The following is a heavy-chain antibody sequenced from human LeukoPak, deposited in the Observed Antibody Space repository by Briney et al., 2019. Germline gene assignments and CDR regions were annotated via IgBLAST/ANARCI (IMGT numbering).Heavy chain of an antibody. CDR3: ARDPTMVRGAYTGDFDY. CDR2: ISSSGSTI. V-gene: IGHV3-11*01. Sequence: GGSLRLSCAASGFTFSAYDMSWIRQAPGTGLEWVSYISSSGSTIHYADCVKGRFTISRDNAKNSRYLQMNSVRAEDTACDYCARDPTMVRGAYTGDFDYWGQGTLVTVSS. D-gene: IGHD3-10*01. J-gene: IGHJ4*02. CDR1: GFTFSAYD.